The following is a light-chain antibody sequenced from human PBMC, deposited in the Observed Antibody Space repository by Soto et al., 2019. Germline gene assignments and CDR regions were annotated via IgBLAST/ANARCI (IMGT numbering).Light chain of an antibody. CDR3: QQYNSYWT. V-gene: IGKV1-5*01. CDR2: DAS. CDR1: QSVNNW. J-gene: IGKJ1*01. Sequence: DIQMTQYPSTLSASVGERVTISCRASQSVNNWLAWYQRKPGKAPKLLIHDASTLESGIPSRFSGSGSGTEFTRTISSLQPDDFAPYYCQQYNSYWTFDQGTKVEIK.